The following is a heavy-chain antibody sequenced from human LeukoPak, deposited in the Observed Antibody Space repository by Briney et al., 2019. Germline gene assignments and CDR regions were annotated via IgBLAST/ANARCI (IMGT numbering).Heavy chain of an antibody. Sequence: GGSLRLSCAASGFTFSSYSMNWVRQAPGKGLEWVSYISSRSSTTYYADSVEGRFTISRDNAKNSLYLQMNSLRAEDTAVYYCARDLKGGYYYYYMDVWGKGTTVTVSS. CDR1: GFTFSSYS. CDR2: ISSRSSTT. V-gene: IGHV3-48*01. CDR3: ARDLKGGYYYYYMDV. J-gene: IGHJ6*03.